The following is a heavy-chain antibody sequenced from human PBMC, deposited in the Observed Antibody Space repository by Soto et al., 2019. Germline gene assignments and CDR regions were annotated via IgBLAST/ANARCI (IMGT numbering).Heavy chain of an antibody. V-gene: IGHV3-33*01. Sequence: PGGSLRLSCAASGFTFSSYGMHWVRQAPGKGLEWVAVIWYDGSNKYYADSVKGRFTISRDNSKNTLYLQMNSLRAEDTAVYYCARDGGYCSSTSCYYWFDPWGQGTLVTVSS. CDR1: GFTFSSYG. D-gene: IGHD2-2*03. CDR3: ARDGGYCSSTSCYYWFDP. CDR2: IWYDGSNK. J-gene: IGHJ5*02.